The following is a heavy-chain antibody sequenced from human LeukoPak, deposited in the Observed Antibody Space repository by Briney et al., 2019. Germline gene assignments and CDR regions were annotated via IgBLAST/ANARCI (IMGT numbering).Heavy chain of an antibody. D-gene: IGHD3-10*01. CDR3: ARGSGHYGSGSYYNGFFDY. CDR2: IYYSGST. V-gene: IGHV4-31*11. Sequence: SETLSLTCAVHGGSFSGYYWSWIRQHPGKGLEWIGYIYYSGSTYYNPSLKSRVTISVDTSKNQFSLKLSSVTAADTAVYYCARGSGHYGSGSYYNGFFDYWGQGTLVTVSS. J-gene: IGHJ4*02. CDR1: GGSFSGYY.